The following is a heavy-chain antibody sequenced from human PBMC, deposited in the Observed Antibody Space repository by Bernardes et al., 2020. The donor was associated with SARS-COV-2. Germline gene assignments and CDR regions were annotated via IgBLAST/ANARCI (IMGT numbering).Heavy chain of an antibody. CDR1: GFAFGASE. CDR2: ITNTGATV. J-gene: IGHJ4*02. V-gene: IGHV3-48*03. CDR3: ARVAPNIPWFRDLFLDY. Sequence: GGSLRLSCATSGFAFGASEMNCVRQAPGKGLEWISYITNTGATVYYADSVKGRLTISRDNAKQSLYLQMNSLRAEDTAIYYCARVAPNIPWFRDLFLDYWGQGSLVTVYS. D-gene: IGHD3-10*01.